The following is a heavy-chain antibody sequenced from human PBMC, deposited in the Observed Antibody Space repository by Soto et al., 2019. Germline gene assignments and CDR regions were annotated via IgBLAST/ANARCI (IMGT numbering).Heavy chain of an antibody. CDR1: GFTFSSYS. CDR3: ARDQDGGATNDAFDI. D-gene: IGHD5-12*01. V-gene: IGHV3-48*01. CDR2: ISSSSSTI. Sequence: GGSLRLSCAASGFTFSSYSMNWVRQAPGKGLEWVSYISSSSSTIYYADSVKGRFTISRDNAKNSLYLQMNSLRAEDTAVYYCARDQDGGATNDAFDIWGQGTMVTVSS. J-gene: IGHJ3*02.